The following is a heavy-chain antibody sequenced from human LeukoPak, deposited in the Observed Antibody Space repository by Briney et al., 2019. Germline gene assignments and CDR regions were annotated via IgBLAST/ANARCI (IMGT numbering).Heavy chain of an antibody. CDR1: GFTFSRYW. D-gene: IGHD3-10*01. Sequence: GGALPLSCPSCGFTFSRYWLHWLRQAPWRRVVWVSRINSDGMRRSYAGSVKGRFTISRDDAKNTPYLQMNGLRAEDTAVYYCASNGVYYGSQKNAFDIWGQGTMVTASS. J-gene: IGHJ3*02. CDR3: ASNGVYYGSQKNAFDI. V-gene: IGHV3-74*01. CDR2: INSDGMRR.